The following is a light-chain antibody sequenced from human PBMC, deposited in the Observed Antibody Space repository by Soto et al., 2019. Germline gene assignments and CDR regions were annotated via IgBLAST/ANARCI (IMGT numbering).Light chain of an antibody. CDR1: QSVDSNY. CDR3: QKYDSSPLT. V-gene: IGKV3-20*01. CDR2: DAS. Sequence: EIVLTQSPDTLSLSPGERATLSCRASQSVDSNYLAWYQQKPGQAPRVLIYDASIRATGIPDRFSGSGSGTDFTLTISRLEPEDSEVYYCQKYDSSPLTFGGGTKV. J-gene: IGKJ4*01.